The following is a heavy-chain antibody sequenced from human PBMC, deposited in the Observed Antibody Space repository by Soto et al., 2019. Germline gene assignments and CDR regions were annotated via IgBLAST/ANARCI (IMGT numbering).Heavy chain of an antibody. D-gene: IGHD3-22*01. CDR3: ASSSGYSLGAFDI. V-gene: IGHV1-69*06. CDR1: GGTFSSYA. Sequence: ASVKVSCKASGGTFSSYAISWVRQAPGQGLEWMGGIIPIFGTANYAQKFQGRVTITADKSTSTAYMELSSLRSEDTAVYYCASSSGYSLGAFDIWGQGTMVTVSS. J-gene: IGHJ3*02. CDR2: IIPIFGTA.